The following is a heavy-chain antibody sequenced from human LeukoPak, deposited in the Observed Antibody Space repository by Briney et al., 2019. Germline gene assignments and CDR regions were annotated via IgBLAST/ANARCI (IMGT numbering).Heavy chain of an antibody. Sequence: GGSLRLSCAASGFTFSSYAMHWVRQAPGKGLEWVAVISYVGSNKYYADSVKGRFTISRDNSKNTLYLQMNSLRAEDTAVYYCARASQMYQLLSGEIDYWGQGTLVTVSS. V-gene: IGHV3-30-3*01. J-gene: IGHJ4*02. CDR3: ARASQMYQLLSGEIDY. CDR1: GFTFSSYA. D-gene: IGHD2-2*01. CDR2: ISYVGSNK.